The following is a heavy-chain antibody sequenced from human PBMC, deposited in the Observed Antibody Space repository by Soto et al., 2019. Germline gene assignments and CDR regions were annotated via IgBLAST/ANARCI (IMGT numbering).Heavy chain of an antibody. CDR2: VGGSGEYT. D-gene: IGHD3-9*01. CDR3: AKVLTGYYYYFEY. Sequence: GGSLRLSCAASGFAFSSYAMIWVRQAPGKGLEWVSGVGGSGEYTYYADSVKGRFTISRDNSKNTVYLQISSLRAEDTAVYYCAKVLTGYYYYFEYWGQGTLVTVSS. J-gene: IGHJ4*02. V-gene: IGHV3-23*01. CDR1: GFAFSSYA.